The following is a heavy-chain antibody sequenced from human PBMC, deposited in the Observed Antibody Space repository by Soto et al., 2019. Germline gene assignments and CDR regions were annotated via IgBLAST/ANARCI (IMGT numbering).Heavy chain of an antibody. CDR2: IKQDGSEK. CDR1: GFTFSSYW. Sequence: PGGSLRLSCAASGFTFSSYWMSWVRQAPGKGLEWVANIKQDGSEKYYVDSVKGRFTISRDNAKNSLYLQMNSLRAEDTAVYYCARDRPYSSGWYDYWGQGTLVTVSS. J-gene: IGHJ4*02. V-gene: IGHV3-7*01. D-gene: IGHD6-19*01. CDR3: ARDRPYSSGWYDY.